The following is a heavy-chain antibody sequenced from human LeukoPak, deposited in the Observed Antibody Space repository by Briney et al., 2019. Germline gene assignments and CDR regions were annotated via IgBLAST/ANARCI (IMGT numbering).Heavy chain of an antibody. Sequence: SETLSLTCTVSSGSISTSNYYWSWIRQPPGKGLEWIGYIYYSGSTNYNPSLKSRVTISVDTSKNQFSLKLSSVTAADTAVYYCARDRQYSSGWYPYFDYWGQGTLVTVSS. J-gene: IGHJ4*02. D-gene: IGHD6-19*01. V-gene: IGHV4-61*01. CDR3: ARDRQYSSGWYPYFDY. CDR1: SGSISTSNYY. CDR2: IYYSGST.